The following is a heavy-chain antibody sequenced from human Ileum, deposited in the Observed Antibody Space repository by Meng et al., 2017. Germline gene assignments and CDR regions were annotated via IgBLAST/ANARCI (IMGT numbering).Heavy chain of an antibody. D-gene: IGHD3-22*01. Sequence: QVPLPAVGPSLVTPSPPLSLTCPVSGASIRSGDHYWTWSRQPPGKGLEWIGYFYFSGSTYYNPSLKSRVSISVDTSKNQFSLRMSSVTAADTAVYYCVRYYYGSSGVTWFDPWGQGTLVTVSS. CDR3: VRYYYGSSGVTWFDP. J-gene: IGHJ5*02. CDR2: FYFSGST. CDR1: GASIRSGDHY. V-gene: IGHV4-31*03.